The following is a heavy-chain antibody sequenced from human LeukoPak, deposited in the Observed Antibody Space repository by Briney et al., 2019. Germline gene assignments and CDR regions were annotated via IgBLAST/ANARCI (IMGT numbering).Heavy chain of an antibody. D-gene: IGHD6-19*01. J-gene: IGHJ4*02. CDR1: GGSISSYY. CDR3: ARNGISMAGKVWDYYFDY. Sequence: SETLSLTCTVSGGSISSYYWSWIRQPPGKGLEWIGNIFYTGSTHYIPSLKSRVTISVDASKNQFSLKLSSVTAADTAVYYCARNGISMAGKVWDYYFDYWGQGTLVTVSS. V-gene: IGHV4-59*08. CDR2: IFYTGST.